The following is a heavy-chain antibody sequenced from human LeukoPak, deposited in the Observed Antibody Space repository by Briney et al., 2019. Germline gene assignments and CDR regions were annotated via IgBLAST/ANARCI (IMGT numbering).Heavy chain of an antibody. CDR3: SGSRTSWYYMDV. V-gene: IGHV3-23*01. Sequence: HPGGSLRLSCAASGITFSNYVMSWVRQAPGKGLEWVSAIVGSGGSTYYADSGKGRFTISRDNSKNTLYLQMNSLRAEDTAVYYCSGSRTSWYYMDVWGKGTTVTVSS. CDR2: IVGSGGST. J-gene: IGHJ6*03. CDR1: GITFSNYV. D-gene: IGHD2-2*01.